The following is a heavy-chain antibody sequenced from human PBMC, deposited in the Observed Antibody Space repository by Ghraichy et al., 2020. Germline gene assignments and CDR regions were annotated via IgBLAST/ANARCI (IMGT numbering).Heavy chain of an antibody. CDR3: ARGADYYDSSGYSGDY. Sequence: GESLNISCAASGFTFSSYSMNWVRQAPGKGLEWVSSISSSSSYIYYADSVKGRFTISRDNAKNSLYLQMNSLRAEDTAVYYCARGADYYDSSGYSGDYWGQGTLVTVSS. D-gene: IGHD3-22*01. V-gene: IGHV3-21*01. CDR2: ISSSSSYI. J-gene: IGHJ4*02. CDR1: GFTFSSYS.